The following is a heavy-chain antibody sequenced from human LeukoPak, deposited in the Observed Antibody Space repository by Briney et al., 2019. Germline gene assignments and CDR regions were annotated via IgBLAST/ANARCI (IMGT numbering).Heavy chain of an antibody. CDR1: GYTLTELS. D-gene: IGHD1-26*01. V-gene: IGHV1-24*01. Sequence: ASVKVSCKVSGYTLTELSMHWVRQAPGKGLEWMGGFDPEDGETIYAQKFQGRVTMTEDTSTDTAYMELSSLRSEDTAVYYCATCHYSGSYWAVGYWGQGTLVTVSS. CDR2: FDPEDGET. CDR3: ATCHYSGSYWAVGY. J-gene: IGHJ4*02.